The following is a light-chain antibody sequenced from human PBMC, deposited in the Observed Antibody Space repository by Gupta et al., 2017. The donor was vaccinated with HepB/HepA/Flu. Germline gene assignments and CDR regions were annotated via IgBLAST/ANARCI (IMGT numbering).Light chain of an antibody. V-gene: IGLV3-21*03. CDR2: DDS. CDR1: NIGDKS. CDR3: QVWDSNNDHVV. Sequence: SYVLTQPPSVSAAPGNTARSTCGGDNIGDKSVHWYQQKPGQAPVLVLYDDSDRPSGIPERFSGTNSGNTATVTISRVEVGDEADYYCQVWDSNNDHVVFGGGTKLTVL. J-gene: IGLJ2*01.